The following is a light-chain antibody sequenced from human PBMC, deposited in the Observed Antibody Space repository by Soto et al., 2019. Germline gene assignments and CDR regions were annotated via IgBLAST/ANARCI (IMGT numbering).Light chain of an antibody. CDR1: QDIAIY. Sequence: IPLTQSQSSLSTFVGSNVTXTKPSSQDIAIYLAWYQQKPGEAPKLLIYAASTLYGGVPSRFSGSGSGTEFTLTISNLQPDDFATYYCQQYDSYSSGPFGQGTKVDIK. CDR2: AAS. CDR3: QQYDSYSSGP. V-gene: IGKV1-9*01. J-gene: IGKJ1*01.